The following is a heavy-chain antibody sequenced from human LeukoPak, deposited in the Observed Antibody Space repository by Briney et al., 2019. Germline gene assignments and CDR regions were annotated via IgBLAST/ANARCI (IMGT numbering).Heavy chain of an antibody. V-gene: IGHV3-30-3*01. CDR2: ISYDGSNK. CDR1: GFTFSSYA. Sequence: GGSLRLSCAASGFTFSSYAMHWVRRAPGKGLEWVAVISYDGSNKYYADSVKGRFTISRDNSKNTLYLQMNSLRAEDTAVYYCASGSDRIDYWGQGTLVTVSS. CDR3: ASGSDRIDY. J-gene: IGHJ4*02.